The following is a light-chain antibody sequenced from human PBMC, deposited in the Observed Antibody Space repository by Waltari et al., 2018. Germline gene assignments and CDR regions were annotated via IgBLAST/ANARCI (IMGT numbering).Light chain of an antibody. CDR3: QHYVRLPAT. CDR1: QSVSRA. Sequence: IVLTQSPGSLSSSPGERVTLSCRASQSVSRALAWYQQKPGQAPRLLIFGASNRATGIPDRFSGRGSETDFSINISRLEPEDFAVYYCQHYVRLPATFGRGTKVEIK. CDR2: GAS. J-gene: IGKJ1*01. V-gene: IGKV3-20*01.